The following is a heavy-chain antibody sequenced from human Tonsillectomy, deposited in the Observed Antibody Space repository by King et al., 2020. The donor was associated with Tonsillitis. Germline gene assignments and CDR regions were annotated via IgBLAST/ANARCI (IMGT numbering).Heavy chain of an antibody. CDR1: GFTFTDYY. Sequence: QVQLVESGGGLVKPGASLRLSCAASGFTFTDYYMSWIRQAPGKGLEWVAHIGSITTVTYYADSLKGRFTLSRDNAKNSVSLQMNSLTVEDTAVYFCARHHRLYGMDVWGQGTTVTVSS. CDR3: ARHHRLYGMDV. J-gene: IGHJ6*02. V-gene: IGHV3-11*01. CDR2: IGSITTVT.